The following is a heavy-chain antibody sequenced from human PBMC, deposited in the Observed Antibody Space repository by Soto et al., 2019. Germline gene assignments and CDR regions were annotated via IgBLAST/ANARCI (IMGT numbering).Heavy chain of an antibody. D-gene: IGHD6-13*01. CDR1: GYTLTSYG. CDR2: ISANNGNT. Sequence: ASVKVSCKASGYTLTSYGISWVRQAPGQGLEWMGWISANNGNTNYAQKLQGRFTMTTDTSTNTAYMELRSLRSDDTAVYYCARPLQQLAPNFDYWGQGTLVTVSS. V-gene: IGHV1-18*01. J-gene: IGHJ4*02. CDR3: ARPLQQLAPNFDY.